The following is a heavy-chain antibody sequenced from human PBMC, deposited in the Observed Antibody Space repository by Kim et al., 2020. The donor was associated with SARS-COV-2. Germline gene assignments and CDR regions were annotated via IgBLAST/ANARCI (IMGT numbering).Heavy chain of an antibody. V-gene: IGHV3-9*01. CDR3: AKDLSIASIDAFGI. Sequence: ADSVKSRFTISRDNDKNSLYRQMNSLRAEDTALYYCAKDLSIASIDAFGIWGQGTMVTVSS. D-gene: IGHD6-6*01. J-gene: IGHJ3*02.